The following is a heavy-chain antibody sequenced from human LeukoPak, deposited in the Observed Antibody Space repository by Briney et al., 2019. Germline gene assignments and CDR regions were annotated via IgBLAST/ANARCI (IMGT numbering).Heavy chain of an antibody. CDR3: ATLLAVAATPSTPFDY. D-gene: IGHD2-15*01. Sequence: NPNSGGTNYAQKFQGRVTMTRDTSISTAYMELSRLRSDDTAVYYCATLLAVAATPSTPFDYWGQGTLVTVSS. V-gene: IGHV1-2*02. J-gene: IGHJ4*02. CDR2: NPNSGGT.